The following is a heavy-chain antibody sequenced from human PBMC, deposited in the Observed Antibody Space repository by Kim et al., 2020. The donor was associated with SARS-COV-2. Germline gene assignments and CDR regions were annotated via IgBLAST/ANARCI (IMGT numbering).Heavy chain of an antibody. Sequence: ANYATKFQGRVTITADESTSTAYMELSSLRSEDTAVYYCAREGGFDGFDPWGQGTLVTVSS. D-gene: IGHD3-16*01. J-gene: IGHJ5*02. V-gene: IGHV1-69*01. CDR3: AREGGFDGFDP. CDR2: A.